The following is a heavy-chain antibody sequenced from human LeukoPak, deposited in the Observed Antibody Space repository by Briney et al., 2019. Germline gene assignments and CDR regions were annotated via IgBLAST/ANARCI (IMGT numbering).Heavy chain of an antibody. Sequence: SETLSLTCAVYGGSFSGYYWSWIRQPPGKGLEWIGEINHSGSTNYNPSLKSRVTISVDTSKNQFSLKLSSVTAADTAVYYCARGTDYGDALGWFDPWGQGTLVTVSS. J-gene: IGHJ5*02. D-gene: IGHD4/OR15-4a*01. CDR1: GGSFSGYY. V-gene: IGHV4-34*01. CDR3: ARGTDYGDALGWFDP. CDR2: INHSGST.